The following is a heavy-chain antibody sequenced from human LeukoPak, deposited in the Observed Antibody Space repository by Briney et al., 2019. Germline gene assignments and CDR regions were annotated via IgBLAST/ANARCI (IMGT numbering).Heavy chain of an antibody. CDR3: ATSGGDRSADAFDI. V-gene: IGHV3-53*01. D-gene: IGHD2-21*02. CDR2: LYSGSNT. J-gene: IGHJ3*02. Sequence: GGSLRLSCATSGFTFSSYSMNWVRQAPGRGLEWVSLLYSGSNTFYADSVKGRFTISRDNSKNTLYLQMNSLRAEDTAVYYCATSGGDRSADAFDIWGQGTMVTVSS. CDR1: GFTFSSYS.